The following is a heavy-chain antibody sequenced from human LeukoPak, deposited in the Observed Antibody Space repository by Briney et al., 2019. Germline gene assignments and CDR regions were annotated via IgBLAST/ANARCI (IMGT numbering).Heavy chain of an antibody. J-gene: IGHJ4*02. V-gene: IGHV1-2*02. CDR3: ARDIGGSYHY. Sequence: ASVKVSCKVSGYTLTDYYLHWVRQAPGQGLEWMGWINPNSGGTNYAQKFQGRVTMTRDTSISTAYMELSRLRSDDTAVYYCARDIGGSYHYWGQGTLVTVSS. CDR2: INPNSGGT. D-gene: IGHD1-26*01. CDR1: GYTLTDYY.